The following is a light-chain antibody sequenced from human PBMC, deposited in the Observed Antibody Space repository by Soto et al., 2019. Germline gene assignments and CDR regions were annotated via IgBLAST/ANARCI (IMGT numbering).Light chain of an antibody. V-gene: IGKV1-5*01. J-gene: IGKJ1*01. CDR1: QSLNNR. CDR3: HQYKTYST. Sequence: DIQLTQSPSTLSASVGDRVTITCRASQSLNNRLAWYQQKPGKAPKLLIYDASTLESGVSSRFSGTGSETEFTLSITDLQADDLATYFCHQYKTYSTFGQGTKVEIK. CDR2: DAS.